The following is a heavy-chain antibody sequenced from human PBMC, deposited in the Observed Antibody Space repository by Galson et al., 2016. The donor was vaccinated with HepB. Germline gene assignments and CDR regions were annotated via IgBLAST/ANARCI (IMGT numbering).Heavy chain of an antibody. Sequence: LRLSCAASGFTFSSYAMHWVRQAPGKGLEWVAVISYDGSNKYYADSVKGRFTISRDNSKNTLYLQMNSLRAEDTAVYYCAKREPVIDYWGKGTLVTVSS. V-gene: IGHV3-30-3*02. J-gene: IGHJ4*02. D-gene: IGHD1-14*01. CDR1: GFTFSSYA. CDR3: AKREPVIDY. CDR2: ISYDGSNK.